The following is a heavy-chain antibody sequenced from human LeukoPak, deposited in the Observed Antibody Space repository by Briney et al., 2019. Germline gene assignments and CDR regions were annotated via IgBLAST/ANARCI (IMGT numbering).Heavy chain of an antibody. CDR3: ARTPGVPGYFDSSQKFDF. CDR2: ISAYNGNT. V-gene: IGHV1-18*04. CDR1: GYTFTSYG. J-gene: IGHJ4*02. Sequence: ASVKVSCKASGYTFTSYGISWVRQAPGQGLEWMGWISAYNGNTNYAQKLQGRVTMTTDTSTSTAYMELRSLRSDDTAVYYCARTPGVPGYFDSSQKFDFWGQGTLVTVSS. D-gene: IGHD3-9*01.